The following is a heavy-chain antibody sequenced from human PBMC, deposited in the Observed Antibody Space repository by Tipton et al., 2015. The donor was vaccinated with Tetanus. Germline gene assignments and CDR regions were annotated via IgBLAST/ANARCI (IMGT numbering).Heavy chain of an antibody. J-gene: IGHJ4*02. CDR1: GYTFNTFG. CDR3: ARVPTNPLAVDRPTDY. CDR2: ISVYNGNT. D-gene: IGHD6-19*01. Sequence: QLGQSGAEVKKPGASVKVSCKASGYTFNTFGISWVRQAPGQGLEWMGWISVYNGNTNYGQNVQGRVTMTTDTPTSTAYMELRSLRSDDTAVYYCARVPTNPLAVDRPTDYWGQGTLVTVSS. V-gene: IGHV1-18*01.